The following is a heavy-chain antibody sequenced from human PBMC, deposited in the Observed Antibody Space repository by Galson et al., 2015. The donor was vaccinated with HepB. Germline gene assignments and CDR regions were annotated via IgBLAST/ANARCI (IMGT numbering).Heavy chain of an antibody. J-gene: IGHJ6*02. CDR3: ARVRTRRPPHYYYGLDV. V-gene: IGHV6-1*01. CDR1: GDSVSSNTAA. CDR2: TYYRSKWYQ. Sequence: CAISGDSVSSNTAAWNWIRQSPSRGLEWLGRTYYRSKWYQDYAVSVKIRMTINSDTSKNQFSLHLNSVTPEDTAVYYCARVRTRRPPHYYYGLDVWGHGTTVTVSS.